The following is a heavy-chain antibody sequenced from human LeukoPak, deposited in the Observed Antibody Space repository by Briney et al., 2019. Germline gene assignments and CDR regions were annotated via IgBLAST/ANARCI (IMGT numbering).Heavy chain of an antibody. Sequence: PGGSLRLSCAASGFTFSSYSMNWVRQAPGKGLEWVSSISSSSSYIYYADSVKGRFTISRDNAKNSLYLQMNSLRAEDTAVYYCARDSRRWLQFVGTQIDYWGQGTLVTVSS. V-gene: IGHV3-21*01. CDR3: ARDSRRWLQFVGTQIDY. CDR2: ISSSSSYI. D-gene: IGHD5-24*01. J-gene: IGHJ4*02. CDR1: GFTFSSYS.